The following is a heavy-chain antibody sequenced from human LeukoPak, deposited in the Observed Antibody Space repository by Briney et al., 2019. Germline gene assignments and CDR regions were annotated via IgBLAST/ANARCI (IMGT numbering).Heavy chain of an antibody. D-gene: IGHD3-16*01. CDR3: ARDEYVLTSFDP. V-gene: IGHV1-2*02. CDR1: GGTFSSYA. CDR2: INPNSGDT. J-gene: IGHJ5*02. Sequence: ASVKVSCKASGGTFSSYAISWVRQAPGQGLEWMGWINPNSGDTNYAQKFQGRVTLTRDTSISTAHMELSRLRSDDTAVYYCARDEYVLTSFDPWGQGTLVTVPS.